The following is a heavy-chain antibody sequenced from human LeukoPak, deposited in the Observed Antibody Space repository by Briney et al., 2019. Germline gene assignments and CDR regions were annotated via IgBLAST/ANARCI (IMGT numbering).Heavy chain of an antibody. CDR2: IRSKAYGGTT. D-gene: IGHD1-26*01. Sequence: GGSLRLSCTSSGFSFGDYSMTWVRQAPGKGLEWVGFIRSKAYGGTTEYAASVKGRFTISRDDSKSIAYLQMNSLKTENTAVYHCASRSGRQWLPYFDYWGQGTLVTVSS. J-gene: IGHJ4*02. V-gene: IGHV3-49*04. CDR3: ASRSGRQWLPYFDY. CDR1: GFSFGDYS.